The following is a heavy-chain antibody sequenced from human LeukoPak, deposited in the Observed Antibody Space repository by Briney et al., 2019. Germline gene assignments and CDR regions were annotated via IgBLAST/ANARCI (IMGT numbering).Heavy chain of an antibody. Sequence: GGSLRLSCAASGFTFSSYWMSWVRQAPGKGLEWVAVISYDGSNKYYADSVKGRFTISRDNSKNTLYLQMNSLRAEDTAVYYCAGAPDIVVVPAALNYYYYYGMDVWGQGTTVTVSS. J-gene: IGHJ6*02. CDR2: ISYDGSNK. V-gene: IGHV3-30-3*01. CDR1: GFTFSSYW. D-gene: IGHD2-2*01. CDR3: AGAPDIVVVPAALNYYYYYGMDV.